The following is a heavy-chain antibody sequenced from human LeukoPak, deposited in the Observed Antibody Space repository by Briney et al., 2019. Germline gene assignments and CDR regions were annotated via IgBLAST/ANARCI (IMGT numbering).Heavy chain of an antibody. V-gene: IGHV1-69*05. CDR2: IIPIFGTA. CDR1: GGTFSSYA. CDR3: ARSGREWELFHY. D-gene: IGHD1-26*01. Sequence: GASVKVSCKASGGTFSSYAISWVRQAPGQGLEWMGGIIPIFGTANYAQKFQGRVTITTDESTSTAYMELSSLRSEDTAVYYCARSGREWELFHYWGQGTLVTVSS. J-gene: IGHJ4*02.